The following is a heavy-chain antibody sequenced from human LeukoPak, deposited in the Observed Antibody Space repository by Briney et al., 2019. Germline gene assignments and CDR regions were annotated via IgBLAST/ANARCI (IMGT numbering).Heavy chain of an antibody. CDR1: GFTYNRCA. Sequence: GGSLRLSCAASGFTYNRCAMTWVRQTPGKGLEWVSTISGNAISTYYRDSVKGRFTISRDNSKNTLYLQMNSLRAEDTAVYYCAKDAQDYYDSSGYHYWGQGTLVTVSS. V-gene: IGHV3-23*01. CDR2: ISGNAIST. D-gene: IGHD3-22*01. J-gene: IGHJ4*02. CDR3: AKDAQDYYDSSGYHY.